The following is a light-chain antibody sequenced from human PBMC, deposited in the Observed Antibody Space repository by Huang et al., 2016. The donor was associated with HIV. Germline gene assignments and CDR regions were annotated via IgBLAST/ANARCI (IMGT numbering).Light chain of an antibody. Sequence: EIVMTQSPATLSVSPGERATLSCRASQRVRSNVAWNQQKPGQAPRLLIYGASTRASGIPARFRGSGSGTEFTLTISSLQSEDFVVYYCQQYNNWPPITFGQGTRLEI. CDR1: QRVRSN. V-gene: IGKV3-15*01. CDR2: GAS. CDR3: QQYNNWPPIT. J-gene: IGKJ5*01.